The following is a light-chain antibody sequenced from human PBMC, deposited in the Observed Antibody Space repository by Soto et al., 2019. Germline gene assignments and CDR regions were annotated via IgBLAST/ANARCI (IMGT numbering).Light chain of an antibody. Sequence: EIVLTQSPGTLSLSPGERATLSCRASQSVSDNHLAWYHQKPGQPPRLLIYGASNRATGIPDRFSGHGSGTDFTLTISRLEPEDFATYYCQHHDRSPIFTFGPGTKVDI. CDR3: QHHDRSPIFT. CDR1: QSVSDNH. V-gene: IGKV3-20*01. J-gene: IGKJ3*01. CDR2: GAS.